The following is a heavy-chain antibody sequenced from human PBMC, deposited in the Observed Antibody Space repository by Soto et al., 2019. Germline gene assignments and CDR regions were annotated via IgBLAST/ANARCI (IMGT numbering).Heavy chain of an antibody. D-gene: IGHD3-22*01. V-gene: IGHV1-69*13. CDR1: VGTFSSSA. CDR2: IIPIFGTA. Sequence: SVAVAFNAYVGTFSSSAISWVRQAPGQWLEWMGGIIPIFGTANYAQKFQGRVTITADESTSTAYMELSSLRSEDTAVYYCARDVDDYVSSVLVGAFVTCGKGTRGTV. CDR3: ARDVDDYVSSVLVGAFVT. J-gene: IGHJ3*02.